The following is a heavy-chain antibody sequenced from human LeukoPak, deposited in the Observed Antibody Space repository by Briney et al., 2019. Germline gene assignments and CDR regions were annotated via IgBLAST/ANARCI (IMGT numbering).Heavy chain of an antibody. CDR3: ARGYCSGRSCYMWYSDY. CDR1: GLTFSSHW. D-gene: IGHD2-15*01. CDR2: ITNDGSST. J-gene: IGHJ4*02. V-gene: IGHV3-74*01. Sequence: GGSLRLSCAASGLTFSSHWMDWVRQAPGKGLVWVSRITNDGSSTTYADSVKGRFTISRDNSKNTVYLQMNSLRAEDTAVYYCARGYCSGRSCYMWYSDYWGQGTLVTVSS.